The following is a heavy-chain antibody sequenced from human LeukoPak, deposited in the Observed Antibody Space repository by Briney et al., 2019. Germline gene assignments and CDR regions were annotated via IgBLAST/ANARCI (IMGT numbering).Heavy chain of an antibody. CDR2: IYYSGTT. CDR1: GGSIGNYY. V-gene: IGHV4-59*01. CDR3: ARGRKYTSGYRVPELGSGYSDY. J-gene: IGHJ4*02. D-gene: IGHD5-18*01. Sequence: SETRSPAWTGAGGSIGNYYWDWIRQPPGEGLEWIGYIYYSGTTNYNRSLKSGFSMSGDTSRDQFSLKLSSVTAADTAVYYCARGRKYTSGYRVPELGSGYSDYWGQGTLVTVSS.